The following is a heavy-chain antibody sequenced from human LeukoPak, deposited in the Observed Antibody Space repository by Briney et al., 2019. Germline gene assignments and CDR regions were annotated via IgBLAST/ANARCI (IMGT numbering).Heavy chain of an antibody. J-gene: IGHJ4*02. CDR1: GYSFTTYW. V-gene: IGHV5-51*01. CDR2: IYPGDSDT. CDR3: ARHGKVGATQSWLDY. D-gene: IGHD1-26*01. Sequence: GESLKISCKGSGYSFTTYWIAWVRQVPGRGLESVGIIYPGDSDTRYSPSVQGQVTISADKSISTAYLQWSSLRASDTAIYYCARHGKVGATQSWLDYWGQGTLVTVSS.